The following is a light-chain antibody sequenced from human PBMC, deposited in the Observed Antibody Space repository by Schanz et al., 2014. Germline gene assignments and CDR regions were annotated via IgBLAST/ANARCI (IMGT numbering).Light chain of an antibody. J-gene: IGLJ3*02. V-gene: IGLV2-14*02. CDR3: SSYTSSSTLV. Sequence: QSALTQPASVSGSPGQSITISCTGTSSDVGSYNLVSWYQQHPGKAPKLMIYDVSNRPSGIYNRFSGSKSGNTASLTISGLQAEDEADYYCSSYTSSSTLVFGGGTKLTVL. CDR1: SSDVGSYNL. CDR2: DVS.